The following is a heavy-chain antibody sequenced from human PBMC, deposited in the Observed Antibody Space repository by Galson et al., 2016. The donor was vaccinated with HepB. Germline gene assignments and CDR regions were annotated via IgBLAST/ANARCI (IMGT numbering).Heavy chain of an antibody. D-gene: IGHD3-22*01. J-gene: IGHJ3*02. Sequence: QSGAEVKKPGESLRISCKASGYSFTTYWIAWVRQMPGKGLEWMGIIFPGDSDTTYGPSFQGQVTISVDKSITTAYLQGSSLKASDTAMYFCARRGYDSSGYPDAFDIWGQGTMVTVSS. CDR1: GYSFTTYW. CDR2: IFPGDSDT. V-gene: IGHV5-51*03. CDR3: ARRGYDSSGYPDAFDI.